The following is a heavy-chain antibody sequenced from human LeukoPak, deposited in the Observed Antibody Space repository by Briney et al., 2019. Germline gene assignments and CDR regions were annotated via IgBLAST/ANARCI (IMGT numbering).Heavy chain of an antibody. CDR3: ARHSLPGTTPFDY. Sequence: ASVKVSCKASGYTFISYYMHWVRQAPGQGLEWVGIINPRSGSTTYAQKFQGRLTMTRDTSTSTVYMDLSSLTSEDTAIYYCARHSLPGTTPFDYWGQGTLVTVSS. CDR2: INPRSGST. D-gene: IGHD1-1*01. V-gene: IGHV1-46*01. CDR1: GYTFISYY. J-gene: IGHJ4*02.